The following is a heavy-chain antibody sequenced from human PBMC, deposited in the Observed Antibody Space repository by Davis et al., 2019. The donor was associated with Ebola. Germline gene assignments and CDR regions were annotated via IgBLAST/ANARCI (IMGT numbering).Heavy chain of an antibody. CDR2: INGGSSVI. V-gene: IGHV3-11*06. CDR3: SRDPRVVDY. D-gene: IGHD3-10*01. J-gene: IGHJ4*02. Sequence: PGGSLRLSCAASGFTFSNTYMTWIRQAPGQGLEWLSYINGGSSVIVYADSVKGRFTISRDNARNSLFLQMNSLRVEDTAVYYCSRDPRVVDYWGQGTLVTVSS. CDR1: GFTFSNTY.